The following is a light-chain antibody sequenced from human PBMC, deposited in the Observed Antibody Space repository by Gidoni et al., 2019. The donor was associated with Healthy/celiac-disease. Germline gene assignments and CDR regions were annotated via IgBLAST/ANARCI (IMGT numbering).Light chain of an antibody. Sequence: QSALTQPASVSGSPGQSITISCTGTSSDVGSYNLVSWYQQHPGKAPKPMIYGGSKRPSGVSNLFSGSKSGNTASLTISGLQAEDEADYYCCSYAGSSTFVVFGGGTKLTVL. CDR1: SSDVGSYNL. CDR2: GGS. CDR3: CSYAGSSTFVV. V-gene: IGLV2-23*03. J-gene: IGLJ2*01.